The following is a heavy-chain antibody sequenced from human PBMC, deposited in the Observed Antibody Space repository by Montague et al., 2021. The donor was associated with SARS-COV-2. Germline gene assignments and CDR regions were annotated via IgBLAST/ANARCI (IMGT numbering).Heavy chain of an antibody. V-gene: IGHV4-4*02. CDR3: ARAGYSSCWHSFDY. J-gene: IGHJ4*02. CDR2: NYHSGSN. CDR1: GGSISSINW. D-gene: IGHD6-19*01. Sequence: SETLSLTCVVSGGSISSINWWSWVRQPPGKGLEWIGENYHSGSNNYNPSIKSRAIISVDKSKNQFSLKLSSVTAADTAVYYCARAGYSSCWHSFDYWGQGTLVTVSS.